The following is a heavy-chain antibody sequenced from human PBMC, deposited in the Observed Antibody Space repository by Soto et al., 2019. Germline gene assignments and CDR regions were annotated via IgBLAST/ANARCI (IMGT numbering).Heavy chain of an antibody. J-gene: IGHJ6*02. CDR3: ARDRYYDILTGSVLGGMDV. Sequence: QVQLVESGGGVVQPGRSLRLSCAASGFTFSSYGMHWVHQAPGKGLEWVAVIWYDGSNKYYADSVKGRFTISRDNSKNTLYLQMNSLRAEDTAVYYCARDRYYDILTGSVLGGMDVWGQGTTVTVSS. V-gene: IGHV3-33*01. CDR1: GFTFSSYG. D-gene: IGHD3-9*01. CDR2: IWYDGSNK.